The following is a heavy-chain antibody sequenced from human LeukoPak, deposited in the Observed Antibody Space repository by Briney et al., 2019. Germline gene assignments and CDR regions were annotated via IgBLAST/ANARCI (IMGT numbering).Heavy chain of an antibody. CDR1: GGSISSYY. CDR2: IYYSGST. Sequence: PSETLSLTRTVSGGSISSYYWSWIRQPPGKGLEWIGYIYYSGSTNYNPSLKSRVTISVDTSKNQFSLKLSSVTAADTAVYYCARVRGSYTSWGQGTLVTVSS. V-gene: IGHV4-59*08. D-gene: IGHD1-26*01. CDR3: ARVRGSYTS. J-gene: IGHJ5*02.